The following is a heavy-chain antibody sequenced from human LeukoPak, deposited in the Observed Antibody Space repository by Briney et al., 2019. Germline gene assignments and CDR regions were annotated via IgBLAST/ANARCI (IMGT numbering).Heavy chain of an antibody. CDR2: IDPDGNT. Sequence: GGSLRLSCAASGFTLSNPWMHWVRQAPGKGLVWVSRIDPDGNTDYADSVKGRFTISRDNAKNTLYLQMNSLRAEDTAVYRCARDVRGPHDFWGQGTLVTVSP. D-gene: IGHD2/OR15-2a*01. CDR1: GFTLSNPW. CDR3: ARDVRGPHDF. V-gene: IGHV3-74*01. J-gene: IGHJ4*02.